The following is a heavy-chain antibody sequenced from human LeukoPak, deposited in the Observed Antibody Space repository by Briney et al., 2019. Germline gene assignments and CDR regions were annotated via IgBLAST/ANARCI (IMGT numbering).Heavy chain of an antibody. CDR2: ISSSSSYI. V-gene: IGHV3-21*01. D-gene: IGHD6-19*01. J-gene: IGHJ4*02. Sequence: GGSLRLSCAASGFTFSSYSMNWVRQAPGKGLEWVSSISSSSSYIYYADSVKGRFTISRDNAKNSLYLQMNSLRAEDTAVYYCARERPDSSGWTRGGFDYWGQGTLVTVSS. CDR1: GFTFSSYS. CDR3: ARERPDSSGWTRGGFDY.